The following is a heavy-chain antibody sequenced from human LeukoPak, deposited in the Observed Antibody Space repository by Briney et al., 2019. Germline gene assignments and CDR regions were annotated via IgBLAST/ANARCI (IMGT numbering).Heavy chain of an antibody. D-gene: IGHD2-2*01. CDR1: GFTFSSYS. Sequence: GGSLRLSCAASGFTFSSYSMNWVRQAPGKGLEWVSSISSSSSYIYYADSVKGRFTISRDNAKNSLYLQMNSLRAEDTAVYYCAKEGVVVVPAAKGETFFDYWGQGTLVTVSS. J-gene: IGHJ4*02. CDR3: AKEGVVVVPAAKGETFFDY. CDR2: ISSSSSYI. V-gene: IGHV3-21*01.